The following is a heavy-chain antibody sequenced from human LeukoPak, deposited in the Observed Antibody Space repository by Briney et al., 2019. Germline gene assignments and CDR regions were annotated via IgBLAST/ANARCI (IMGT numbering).Heavy chain of an antibody. CDR3: ARGPPVVYAPTGYFQH. CDR2: IYYSGST. Sequence: TSETLSLTCTVSGGSINGYFWNWIRQPPGKGLEWIGYIYYSGSTNYNPSLKSRVTISVDTSKNQFSLKLSSVTAADTAVYYCARGPPVVYAPTGYFQHWGQGTLVTVSS. D-gene: IGHD2-8*02. J-gene: IGHJ1*01. V-gene: IGHV4-59*12. CDR1: GGSINGYF.